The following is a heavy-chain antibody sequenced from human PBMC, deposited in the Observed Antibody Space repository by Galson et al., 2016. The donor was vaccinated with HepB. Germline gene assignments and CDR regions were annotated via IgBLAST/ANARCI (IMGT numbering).Heavy chain of an antibody. CDR3: AREAYGTSHNDQ. J-gene: IGHJ4*02. CDR2: NSRENNRI. D-gene: IGHD3-10*01. CDR1: GFTFNDFA. V-gene: IGHV3-48*01. Sequence: SLRLSCAASGFTFNDFAMNWVRQAPGKGLEWISHNSRENNRIDYADSVKGRFTVSRDNGKNSLYLQMNSLRAEDTAVYFCAREAYGTSHNDQWGQGTLVTVSS.